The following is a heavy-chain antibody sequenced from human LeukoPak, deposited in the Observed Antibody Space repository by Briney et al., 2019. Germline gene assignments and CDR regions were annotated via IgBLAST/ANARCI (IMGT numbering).Heavy chain of an antibody. V-gene: IGHV4-4*07. J-gene: IGHJ6*02. CDR2: IYNSGST. CDR1: GGSISSYY. CDR3: ARDYVLFDYYYYYGMDV. D-gene: IGHD3-10*02. Sequence: PSETLSLTCTVSGGSISSYYWTWIRQPAGKGLEWIGRIYNSGSTNYNPSLKSRVTISVDTSKNQFSLKLSSVTAADTAVYYCARDYVLFDYYYYYGMDVWGQGTTVTVSS.